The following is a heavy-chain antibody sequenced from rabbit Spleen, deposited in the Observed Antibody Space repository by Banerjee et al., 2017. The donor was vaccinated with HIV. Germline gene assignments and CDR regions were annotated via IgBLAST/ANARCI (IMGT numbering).Heavy chain of an antibody. D-gene: IGHD8-1*01. CDR2: AYAGSSGST. V-gene: IGHV1S45*01. CDR1: GFTLSSYYM. Sequence: EQLEESGGGLVKPEGSLTLTCTASGFTLSSYYMNWVRQAPGKGLEWVACAYAGSSGSTYSATWANGRFTISKTSSTTVTLQMTSLTAADTATYFCARDSGTSFSTYGMDLWGQGTLVTVS. J-gene: IGHJ6*01. CDR3: ARDSGTSFSTYGMDL.